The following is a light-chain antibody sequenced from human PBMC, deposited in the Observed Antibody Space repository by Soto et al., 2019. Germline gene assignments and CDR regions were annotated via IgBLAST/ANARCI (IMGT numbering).Light chain of an antibody. V-gene: IGKV3-15*01. CDR2: GAS. CDR1: QPANNN. J-gene: IGKJ1*01. Sequence: IVMTQSPATLSVSPGDRATLSCRSSQPANNNLAWYQHKPGQAPRLLIYGASTRATGISARFSGGGSGTDFTLTISRLEPEDFAVYYCYQYGTSPHTFGQGTKVDTK. CDR3: YQYGTSPHT.